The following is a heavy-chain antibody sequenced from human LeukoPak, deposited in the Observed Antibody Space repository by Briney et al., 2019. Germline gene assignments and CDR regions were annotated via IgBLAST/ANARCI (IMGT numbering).Heavy chain of an antibody. Sequence: GSLRLSCAASGFTFSSAWMSWVRQTPGKGLEWVGRIKSKSDGGTTDYAAPVKGRFTISRDDSINTLYLEMNSLRTEDTAVYYCTTLYYNFGYNFWGQGTLVIVSS. CDR2: IKSKSDGGTT. D-gene: IGHD3-10*01. CDR3: TTLYYNFGYNF. J-gene: IGHJ4*02. V-gene: IGHV3-15*01. CDR1: GFTFSSAW.